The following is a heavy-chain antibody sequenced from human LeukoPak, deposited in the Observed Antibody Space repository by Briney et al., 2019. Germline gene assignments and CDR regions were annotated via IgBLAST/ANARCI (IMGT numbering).Heavy chain of an antibody. CDR2: ISWNSGTI. J-gene: IGHJ4*02. CDR1: GFTFSSYG. D-gene: IGHD6-19*01. V-gene: IGHV3-9*01. Sequence: GGSLRLSCAAYGFTFSSYGMHWVRQAPGKGLEWVSGISWNSGTIGYADSVKGRFTISRDNAKNSLYLQMNSLRAEDTALYYCAKGGSIAVADYWGQGTLVTVSS. CDR3: AKGGSIAVADY.